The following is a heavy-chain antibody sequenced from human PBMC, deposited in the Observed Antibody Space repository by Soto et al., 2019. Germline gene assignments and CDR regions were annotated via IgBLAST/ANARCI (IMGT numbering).Heavy chain of an antibody. CDR2: ISSSSSYI. CDR1: GFTFSSYS. V-gene: IGHV3-21*01. J-gene: IGHJ4*02. D-gene: IGHD3-3*01. Sequence: GGSLRLSCAASGFTFSSYSMNWVRQAPGKGLEWVSSISSSSSYIYYADSVKGRFTISRDNAKNSLYLQMNSLRAEDTAVYYCARVPPSGILEWLFLFDYWGQGTLVTVSS. CDR3: ARVPPSGILEWLFLFDY.